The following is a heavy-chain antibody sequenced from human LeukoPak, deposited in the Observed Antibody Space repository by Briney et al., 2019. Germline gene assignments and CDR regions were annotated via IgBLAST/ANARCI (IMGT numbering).Heavy chain of an antibody. CDR3: ARRHYDSSGYLDY. J-gene: IGHJ4*02. CDR2: IIPIFGIA. CDR1: GGTFSSYA. V-gene: IGHV1-69*04. Sequence: ASVKVSCKASGGTFSSYAISRVRQAPGQGLEWMGRIIPIFGIANYAQKFQGRVTITADKSTSTAYMELSSLRSEDTAVYYCARRHYDSSGYLDYWGQGTLVTVSS. D-gene: IGHD3-22*01.